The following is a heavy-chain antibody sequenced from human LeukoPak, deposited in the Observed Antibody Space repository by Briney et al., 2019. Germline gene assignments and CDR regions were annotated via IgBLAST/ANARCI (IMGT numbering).Heavy chain of an antibody. CDR3: ATIGQQLVVASRAKKTIDY. J-gene: IGHJ4*02. V-gene: IGHV1-24*01. CDR2: FDPEDGET. CDR1: GYTLTVLS. D-gene: IGHD6-13*01. Sequence: ASVKVSCKVSGYTLTVLSMHWVRQAPGKGLEWMGGFDPEDGETIYAQKFQGRVTMTEDTSTDTAYMELSSLRSEDTAVYYCATIGQQLVVASRAKKTIDYWGQGALVTVSS.